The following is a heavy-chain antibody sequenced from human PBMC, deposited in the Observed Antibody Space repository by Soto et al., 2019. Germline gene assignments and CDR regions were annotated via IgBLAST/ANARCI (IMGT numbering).Heavy chain of an antibody. CDR1: GFTVSNNY. D-gene: IGHD2-2*01. Sequence: EVQLVESGGGLIQPGGSLRLSCAVSGFTVSNNYMSWVRQAPGKGLEGVSVIYSGGYTAYGDSVKGRFTISRDNSKNPIFFKIKSRSADEPGVFYWAAQPGGGGYWGQGTLVTVSS. CDR3: AAQPGGGGY. CDR2: IYSGGYT. J-gene: IGHJ4*02. V-gene: IGHV3-53*01.